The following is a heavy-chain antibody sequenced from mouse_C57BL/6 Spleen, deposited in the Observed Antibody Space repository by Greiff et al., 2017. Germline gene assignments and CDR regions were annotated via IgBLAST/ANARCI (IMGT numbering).Heavy chain of an antibody. V-gene: IGHV5-9-1*02. J-gene: IGHJ4*01. D-gene: IGHD2-2*01. CDR2: ISSGGDYI. CDR1: GFTFSSYA. CDR3: TRDRGYGGYYAMDY. Sequence: EVKLMESGDGLVKPGGSLKLSCAASGFTFSSYAMSWVRQTPEKRLEWVAYISSGGDYIYYADTVKGRFTISRDNARNTLYLQMSSLKSEDTAMYYCTRDRGYGGYYAMDYWGQGTSVTVSS.